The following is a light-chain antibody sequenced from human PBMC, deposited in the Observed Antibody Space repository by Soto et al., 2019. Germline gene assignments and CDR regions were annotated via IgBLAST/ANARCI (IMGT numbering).Light chain of an antibody. CDR2: EVN. CDR1: NSDVGGYNY. CDR3: SSYAGSNWYV. J-gene: IGLJ1*01. Sequence: QSVLTQPPSASGSPGQSVTISRTGTNSDVGGYNYVSWYQQYPGKAPKLIIYEVNKRPSGVPDRFSGSKSGNTASLTVSGLQTADEADYYCSSYAGSNWYVFGTGTRSPS. V-gene: IGLV2-8*01.